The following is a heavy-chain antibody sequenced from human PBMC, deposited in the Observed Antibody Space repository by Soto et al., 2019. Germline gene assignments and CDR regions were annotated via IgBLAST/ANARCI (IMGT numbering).Heavy chain of an antibody. CDR1: GGSISSSSYY. Sequence: QLQLQESGPGLVKPSETLSLTCTVSGGSISSSSYYWGWIRQPPGQGLEWIGSIYYSGSTYYNPSLKSRVPISVDTSKNQFSLKLSSVTAADTAVYYCARQDLVYSSSSRQDWFDPWGQGTLVTVSS. D-gene: IGHD6-6*01. J-gene: IGHJ5*02. CDR3: ARQDLVYSSSSRQDWFDP. CDR2: IYYSGST. V-gene: IGHV4-39*01.